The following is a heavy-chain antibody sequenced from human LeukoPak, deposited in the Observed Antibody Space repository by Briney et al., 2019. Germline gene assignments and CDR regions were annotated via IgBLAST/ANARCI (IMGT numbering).Heavy chain of an antibody. V-gene: IGHV3-23*01. D-gene: IGHD3-3*01. J-gene: IGHJ5*02. CDR2: ISGSGGST. CDR3: AKGLEADFWSGYGWFDP. Sequence: GGSLRLSCAASGFTSSSYAMSWVRQAPGKGLEWVSAISGSGGSTYYADSVKGRFTISRDNSKNTLYLQMNSLRAEDTAVYYCAKGLEADFWSGYGWFDPWGQGTLVTVSS. CDR1: GFTSSSYA.